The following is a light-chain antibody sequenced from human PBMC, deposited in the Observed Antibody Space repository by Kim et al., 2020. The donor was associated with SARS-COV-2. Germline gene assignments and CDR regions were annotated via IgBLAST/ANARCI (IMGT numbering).Light chain of an antibody. J-gene: IGKJ4*01. Sequence: EIVMTQSPDTLSVSPGERATLSCRASQSVGTNLDWYQQKPGQAPRLLISGASTRATDIPARFSGSGSGTEFTLTITSLQSEDFAVYYCQHSNNWPLTFGGGTKLEI. CDR3: QHSNNWPLT. CDR1: QSVGTN. CDR2: GAS. V-gene: IGKV3-15*01.